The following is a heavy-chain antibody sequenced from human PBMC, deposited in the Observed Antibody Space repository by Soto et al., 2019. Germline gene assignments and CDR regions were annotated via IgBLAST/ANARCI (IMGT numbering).Heavy chain of an antibody. D-gene: IGHD5-18*01. Sequence: SETLSLTCTVSGGSISSYYWSWIRQPPGKGLEWIGYIYYSGSTNYNPSLKSRVTISVDTSKNQFSLKLSSVTAADTAVYYCARGYSYGTSLDYWGQGTLVTVSS. CDR2: IYYSGST. J-gene: IGHJ4*02. CDR3: ARGYSYGTSLDY. V-gene: IGHV4-59*01. CDR1: GGSISSYY.